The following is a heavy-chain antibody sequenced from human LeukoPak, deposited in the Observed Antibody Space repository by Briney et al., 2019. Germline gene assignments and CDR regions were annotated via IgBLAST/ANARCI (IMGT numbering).Heavy chain of an antibody. V-gene: IGHV3-21*01. CDR2: ISSSSYI. J-gene: IGHJ4*02. Sequence: GGSLRLSCAASGFTFSSYSMNWVRQAPGKGLEWVSSISSSSYIYYADSVKGRFTISRDNAKNSLYLQMNSLRAEDTAVYYCARSLPRYYFDYWGQGTLVTVSS. CDR3: ARSLPRYYFDY. CDR1: GFTFSSYS.